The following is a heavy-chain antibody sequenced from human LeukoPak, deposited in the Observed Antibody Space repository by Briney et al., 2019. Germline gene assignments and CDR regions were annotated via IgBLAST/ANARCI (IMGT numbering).Heavy chain of an antibody. CDR3: ARHYDSSGLTTSHDAFDI. CDR1: GYSFTSYW. J-gene: IGHJ3*02. CDR2: IYPGDSDT. V-gene: IGHV5-51*01. D-gene: IGHD3-22*01. Sequence: GESPKISCKGSGYSFTSYWIGWVRQMPGKGLEWMGIIYPGDSDTRYSPSFQGQVTISADKSISTAYLQWSSLKASDTATYYCARHYDSSGLTTSHDAFDIWGQGTMVTVSS.